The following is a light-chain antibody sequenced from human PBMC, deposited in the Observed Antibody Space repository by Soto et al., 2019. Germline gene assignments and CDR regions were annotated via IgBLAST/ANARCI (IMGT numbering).Light chain of an antibody. CDR1: SSNFGSNY. CDR2: RNN. Sequence: QSVLTQPPSASGTPGRGAPFFFFGSSSNFGSNYVYWYQQLPGTAPKLLIYRNNQRPSGVPDRFSGSKSGTSASLAISGLRSEDEADYYCAAWDDSLSGFYVFGTGTKVTVL. CDR3: AAWDDSLSGFYV. J-gene: IGLJ1*01. V-gene: IGLV1-47*01.